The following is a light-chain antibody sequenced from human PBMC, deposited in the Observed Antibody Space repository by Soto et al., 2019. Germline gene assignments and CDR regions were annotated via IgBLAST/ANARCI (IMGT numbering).Light chain of an antibody. CDR1: QSVSSSY. V-gene: IGKV3-20*01. CDR3: HQYGSSPAT. CDR2: GAS. Sequence: DIVLSRSPGNLSLSPGTRATLSCRVSQSVSSSYLAWYQQKPGQAPRLLIYGASSRATGIPDRFSGSGSGTDFTLTISRLEPEDFAVYYCHQYGSSPATFGQGTKVDIK. J-gene: IGKJ1*01.